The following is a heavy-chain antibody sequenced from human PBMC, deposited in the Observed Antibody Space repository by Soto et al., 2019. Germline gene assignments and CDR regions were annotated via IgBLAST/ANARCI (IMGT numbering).Heavy chain of an antibody. CDR3: ARSPRYSSGWYSQLPIYYFDY. Sequence: NPSETLSLTCAVSGGSISSGGYSWSWIRQPPGKGLEWIGYIYHSGSTYYNPSLKSRVTISVDRSKNQFSLKLSSVTAADTAVYYCARSPRYSSGWYSQLPIYYFDYWGQGTLVTVSS. V-gene: IGHV4-30-2*01. CDR2: IYHSGST. D-gene: IGHD6-19*01. CDR1: GGSISSGGYS. J-gene: IGHJ4*02.